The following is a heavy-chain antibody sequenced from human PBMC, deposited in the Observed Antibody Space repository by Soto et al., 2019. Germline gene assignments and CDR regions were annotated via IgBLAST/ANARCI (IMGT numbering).Heavy chain of an antibody. V-gene: IGHV1-18*01. CDR3: ARDGVYGSGDDAFDI. Sequence: ASVKVSCKASGYTFTSYGISWVRQAPGQGLEWMGWISAYDGNTNYAQKLQGRVTMTTDTSTSTAYMELRSLRSDDTAVYYCARDGVYGSGDDAFDIWGQGTMVTVSS. J-gene: IGHJ3*02. CDR1: GYTFTSYG. D-gene: IGHD3-10*01. CDR2: ISAYDGNT.